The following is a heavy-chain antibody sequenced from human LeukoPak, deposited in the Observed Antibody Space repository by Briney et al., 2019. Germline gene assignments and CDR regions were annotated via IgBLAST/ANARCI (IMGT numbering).Heavy chain of an antibody. Sequence: ASVKVSCKASGYTFTSYDINWVRQATGQGLEWMGWMNPNSGNTGYAQKFQGRVTMTRDTSTSTVYMELSSLRSEDTAIYYCAREKLSDILTGFDYWGQGTLVTVSS. D-gene: IGHD3-9*01. CDR1: GYTFTSYD. J-gene: IGHJ4*02. V-gene: IGHV1-8*02. CDR3: AREKLSDILTGFDY. CDR2: MNPNSGNT.